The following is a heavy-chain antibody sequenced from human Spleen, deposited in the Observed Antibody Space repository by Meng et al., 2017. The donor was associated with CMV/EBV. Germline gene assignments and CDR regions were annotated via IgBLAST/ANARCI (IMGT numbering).Heavy chain of an antibody. V-gene: IGHV3-53*01. J-gene: IGHJ4*02. Sequence: GESLKISCAASGFTFSSYAMSWVRQAPGKGLEWVSILYIDGSTSYAASVKGRFTISRDNSKNTLNLQMNSLRDEDTAIYYCARALDHDYHDYYFDHWGQGTLVTVSS. CDR3: ARALDHDYHDYYFDH. CDR2: LYIDGST. CDR1: GFTFSSYA. D-gene: IGHD4-17*01.